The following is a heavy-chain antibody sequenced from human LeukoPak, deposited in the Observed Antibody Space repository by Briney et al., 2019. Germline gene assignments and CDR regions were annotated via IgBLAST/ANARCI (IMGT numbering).Heavy chain of an antibody. D-gene: IGHD2-15*01. CDR2: IKSKTDGGTT. V-gene: IGHV3-15*01. CDR3: TTGWGSSINYYFDY. J-gene: IGHJ4*02. Sequence: GGSLRLSCAASGFTFSNAWMSGVRQAPGKGLEWVGRIKSKTDGGTTDYAAPVKGRFTISRDDSKNTLYLQMNSLKTEDTAVYYCTTGWGSSINYYFDYWGQGTLVTVSS. CDR1: GFTFSNAW.